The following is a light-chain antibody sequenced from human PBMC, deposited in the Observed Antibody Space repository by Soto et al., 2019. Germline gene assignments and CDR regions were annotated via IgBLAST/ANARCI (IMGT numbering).Light chain of an antibody. V-gene: IGKV3-15*01. J-gene: IGKJ1*01. CDR1: QSVSNN. CDR3: QQYSNWPPWT. CDR2: GAS. Sequence: EILMTQSPATLSVSPGERATLSCRASQSVSNNLAWYQQNPGQAPRLLIYGASTRASGIPGRFSGSGSGTEFTLTISSLQSEDFAVYYCQQYSNWPPWTFGQGTKVEIK.